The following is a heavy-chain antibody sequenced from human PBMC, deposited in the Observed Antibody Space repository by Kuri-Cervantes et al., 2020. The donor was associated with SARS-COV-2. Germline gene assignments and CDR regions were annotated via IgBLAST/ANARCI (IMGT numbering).Heavy chain of an antibody. J-gene: IGHJ3*02. CDR2: ISYDGSNK. CDR1: GFTFSSYA. V-gene: IGHV3-30-3*01. CDR3: ASSPVAAPFGAFDI. D-gene: IGHD6-19*01. Sequence: GGSLRLSCAASGFTFSSYAMHWVRQAPGKRLEWVAVISYDGSNKYYADSVKGRFTISRDNSKNTLYLQMNSLRAEDTAAYYCASSPVAAPFGAFDIWGQGTMVTVSS.